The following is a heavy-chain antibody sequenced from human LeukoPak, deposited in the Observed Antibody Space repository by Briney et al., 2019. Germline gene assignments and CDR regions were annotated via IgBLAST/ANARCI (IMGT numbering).Heavy chain of an antibody. D-gene: IGHD2-2*01. CDR2: ISTSGST. CDR3: ARGVCTSTSCFAGDYGMDV. CDR1: GGSISSYY. Sequence: SETLSLTCTVSGGSISSYYWSWIRQPPGKGLEWVGYISTSGSTKYNPSLKSRVTISVDTSKNHFYLKLGSVTAAGTAGYYCARGVCTSTSCFAGDYGMDVWGQGTTVTVSS. J-gene: IGHJ6*02. V-gene: IGHV4-4*08.